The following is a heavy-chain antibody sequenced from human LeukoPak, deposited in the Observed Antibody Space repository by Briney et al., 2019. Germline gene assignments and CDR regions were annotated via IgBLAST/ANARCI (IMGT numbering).Heavy chain of an antibody. Sequence: GASVKVSCKPSGYTFTTYAIHWVRQAPGQRLEWMGWITTGNGDTKYSQKFQDRVTVTGDTSASTAYLELSSLRSEDTAVYYCARGGITLFFDYWGQGTLVTVSS. V-gene: IGHV1-3*04. CDR3: ARGGITLFFDY. D-gene: IGHD3-10*01. J-gene: IGHJ4*02. CDR1: GYTFTTYA. CDR2: ITTGNGDT.